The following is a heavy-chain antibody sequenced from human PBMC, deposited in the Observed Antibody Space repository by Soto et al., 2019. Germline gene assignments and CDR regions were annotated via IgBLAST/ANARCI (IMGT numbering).Heavy chain of an antibody. CDR2: VYYSGST. CDR1: GGSISNYY. V-gene: IGHV4-59*01. CDR3: VRDYLLTGFDP. Sequence: SETLSLTCSVSGGSISNYYWTWVRQPPGKGLEWIGYVYYSGSTNYNPSLESRVTISIDASKNQFSLKMKSVTAADTAVYYCVRDYLLTGFDPWGQGALVTVSS. D-gene: IGHD3-9*01. J-gene: IGHJ5*02.